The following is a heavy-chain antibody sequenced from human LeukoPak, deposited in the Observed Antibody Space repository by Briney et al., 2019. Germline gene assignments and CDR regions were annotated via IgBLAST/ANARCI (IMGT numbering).Heavy chain of an antibody. CDR1: GFTVSSNY. CDR3: ARDSSGWSKDY. V-gene: IGHV3-66*01. D-gene: IGHD6-19*01. J-gene: IGHJ4*02. CDR2: IYSGGST. Sequence: GGSLRLSCAASGFTVSSNYMSWVRQAPGRGLEWVSVIYSGGSTYYADSVKGRFTISRDNSKNTLFLQMNSLRAGDTAVYYCARDSSGWSKDYWGQGTLVTVSS.